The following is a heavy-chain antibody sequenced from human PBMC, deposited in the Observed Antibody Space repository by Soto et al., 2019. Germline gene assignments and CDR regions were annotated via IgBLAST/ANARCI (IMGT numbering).Heavy chain of an antibody. CDR2: IWYDGSNK. D-gene: IGHD4-17*01. CDR3: ARGDYTLGYFDY. V-gene: IGHV3-33*01. J-gene: IGHJ4*02. CDR1: GFTFSSYG. Sequence: GGSLRLSCAASGFTFSSYGMHWVRQAPGKGLEWVAVIWYDGSNKYYADSVKGRFTISRDNSKNTLYLQMNSLRAEDTAVYYCARGDYTLGYFDYWGQGTLVTVSS.